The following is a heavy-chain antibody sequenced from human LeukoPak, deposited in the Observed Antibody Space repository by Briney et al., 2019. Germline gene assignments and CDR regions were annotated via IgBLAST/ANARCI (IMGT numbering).Heavy chain of an antibody. CDR1: GGSISSYY. D-gene: IGHD3-10*01. J-gene: IGHJ4*02. Sequence: PSETLSLTCTVSGGSISSYYWSWIRQPPGRGLEWIGEINHSGSTNYNPSLKSRVTISVDTSKNQFSLKLSSVTAADTAVYYCARRWFGTVYYFDYWGQGTLVTVSS. V-gene: IGHV4-34*01. CDR3: ARRWFGTVYYFDY. CDR2: INHSGST.